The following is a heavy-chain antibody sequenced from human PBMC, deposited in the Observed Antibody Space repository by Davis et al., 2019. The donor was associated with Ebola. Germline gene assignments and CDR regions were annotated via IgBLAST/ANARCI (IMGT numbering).Heavy chain of an antibody. Sequence: ASVKVSCKASGGTFSSYAISWVRQAPGQGLEWMGWISAYNGNTNYAQKLQGRVTMTTDTSTSTAYMELRSLRSDDTAVYYCARGVISGWYDYWGQGTLVTVSS. J-gene: IGHJ4*02. D-gene: IGHD6-19*01. CDR2: ISAYNGNT. CDR1: GGTFSSYA. CDR3: ARGVISGWYDY. V-gene: IGHV1-18*01.